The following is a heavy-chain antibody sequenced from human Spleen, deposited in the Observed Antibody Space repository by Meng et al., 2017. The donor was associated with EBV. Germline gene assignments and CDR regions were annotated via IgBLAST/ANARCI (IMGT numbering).Heavy chain of an antibody. CDR1: GGSSSSSTW. V-gene: IGHV4-4*02. Sequence: QVQLRGPGPGLVTPSGTLSLTCAFSGGSSSSSTWWTWVRQPPGKGLEWIGEIYHGGDTNYNPSLKSRVTISVDKSKNQFSLKVRSVTAADTAVYYCARRGVDYYDSSAWGWGQGALVTVSS. CDR2: IYHGGDT. J-gene: IGHJ4*02. CDR3: ARRGVDYYDSSAWG. D-gene: IGHD3-22*01.